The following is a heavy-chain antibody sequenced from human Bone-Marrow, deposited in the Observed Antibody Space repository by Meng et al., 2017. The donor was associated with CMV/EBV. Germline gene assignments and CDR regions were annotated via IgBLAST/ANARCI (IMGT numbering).Heavy chain of an antibody. CDR2: SNAGNGNT. J-gene: IGHJ4*02. V-gene: IGHV1-3*02. CDR3: AREPSGIAVAGPDY. CDR1: GYTFTSYA. Sequence: ASVKVSCKASGYTFTSYAMHWVRQAPGQRLEWMGWSNAGNGNTKYSQEFQGRVTITRDTSASTAYMELSSLRSEDTAVYYCAREPSGIAVAGPDYWGQGTLVTVSS. D-gene: IGHD6-19*01.